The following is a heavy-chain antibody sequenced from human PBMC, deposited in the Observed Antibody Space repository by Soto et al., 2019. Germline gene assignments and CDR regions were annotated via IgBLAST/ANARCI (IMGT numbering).Heavy chain of an antibody. V-gene: IGHV1-69*08. CDR2: IIPVLGAL. CDR1: GGTFSSYT. Sequence: QVQLVQSGAEVKKPGSSVKVSCKASGGTFSSYTISWVRQAPGQGLEWMGRIIPVLGALNYAQKFQGRVTITADKSTSTAYMELSSLRSEDTAVYYCARDRREKIVAGQYVDESDLWGQGTLVTVSS. D-gene: IGHD5-12*01. J-gene: IGHJ5*02. CDR3: ARDRREKIVAGQYVDESDL.